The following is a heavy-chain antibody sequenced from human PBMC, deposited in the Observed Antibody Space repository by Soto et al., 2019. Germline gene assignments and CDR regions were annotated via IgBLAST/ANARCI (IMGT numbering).Heavy chain of an antibody. CDR1: GYSITSGYY. CDR2: IYHSGKT. V-gene: IGHV4-38-2*02. D-gene: IGHD3-22*01. J-gene: IGHJ5*02. Sequence: QVQLRESGPGLVKPSESLSLTCAVSGYSITSGYYWGWVRQSPGKGLEWIGSIYHSGKTYYKPSLRXRVTXSVDTAKNQFSLRLTSVTAADTAIYYCATDKRVTMIGGWFDPWGQGTLVTVSS. CDR3: ATDKRVTMIGGWFDP.